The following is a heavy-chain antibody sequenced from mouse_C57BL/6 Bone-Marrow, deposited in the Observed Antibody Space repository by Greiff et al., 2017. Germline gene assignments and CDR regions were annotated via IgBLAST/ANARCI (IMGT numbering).Heavy chain of an antibody. CDR3: AREVLDSSGPWFAY. D-gene: IGHD3-2*02. CDR1: GYTFTSYW. V-gene: IGHV1-64*01. CDR2: IHPNSGST. J-gene: IGHJ3*01. Sequence: QVQLQQPGAELVKPGASVKLSCKASGYTFTSYWMHWVKQRPGPGLEWIGMIHPNSGSTNYNEKFKSKATLTVDKSSSTAYMQLSSLTSEDSAVYYCAREVLDSSGPWFAYWGQGTLVTVAA.